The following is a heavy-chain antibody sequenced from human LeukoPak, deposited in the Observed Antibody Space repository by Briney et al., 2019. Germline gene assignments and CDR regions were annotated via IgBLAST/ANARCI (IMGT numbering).Heavy chain of an antibody. D-gene: IGHD5-18*01. J-gene: IGHJ4*02. CDR3: ARDKTRGLGYSYSKSGNYFDY. V-gene: IGHV4-39*02. CDR2: IYYSGST. Sequence: SETLSLTCTVSGGSISSSSYYWGWIRQPPGKGLEWIGSIYYSGSTYYNPSLKSRVTISVDTSKNQFSLKLSSVTAADTAVYSCARDKTRGLGYSYSKSGNYFDYWGQGTLVTVSS. CDR1: GGSISSSSYY.